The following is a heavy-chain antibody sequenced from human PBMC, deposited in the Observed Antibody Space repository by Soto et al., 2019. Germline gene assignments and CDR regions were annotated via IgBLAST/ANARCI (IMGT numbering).Heavy chain of an antibody. V-gene: IGHV3-33*01. CDR3: VREPYLPAAGRLSSLHY. Sequence: LRLSCAASGFSFSSYAMHWVRQAPGKGLEWVAVIWYDGVNKYYADSVKGRFTISRDNSNNTLYVQMNSLKAEDTAVYYCVREPYLPAAGRLSSLHYWSPGTLVTVYS. J-gene: IGHJ4*02. D-gene: IGHD2-2*01. CDR1: GFSFSSYA. CDR2: IWYDGVNK.